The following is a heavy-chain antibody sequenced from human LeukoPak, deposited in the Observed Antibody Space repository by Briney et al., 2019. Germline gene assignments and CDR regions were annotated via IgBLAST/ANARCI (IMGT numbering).Heavy chain of an antibody. CDR3: ARADSGGDSSGYKWFHP. D-gene: IGHD3-22*01. V-gene: IGHV1-8*01. Sequence: ASVKVSCKASGYTLTSYDINWVRQATGQGLEWMGWMNPNSGRTGYAQNFQGRITITRNTSISTAYVELSSLRSEDTAVYYCARADSGGDSSGYKWFHPWGQGTLVTVSS. CDR2: MNPNSGRT. J-gene: IGHJ5*02. CDR1: GYTLTSYD.